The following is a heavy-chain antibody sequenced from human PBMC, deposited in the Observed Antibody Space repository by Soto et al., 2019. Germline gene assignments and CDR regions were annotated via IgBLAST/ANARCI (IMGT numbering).Heavy chain of an antibody. CDR2: IVPLFGTT. J-gene: IGHJ5*02. D-gene: IGHD3-9*01. CDR1: GGTFNSYA. V-gene: IGHV1-69*06. CDR3: ARTDNYDILTGYST. Sequence: GASVKVSCKASGGTFNSYAISWMRQAPGQGLEWLGGIVPLFGTTDYAQRFLDRVSLTADKSTSTAYLDLSRLRSEDTAVYYCARTDNYDILTGYSTWGQGTLVTVSS.